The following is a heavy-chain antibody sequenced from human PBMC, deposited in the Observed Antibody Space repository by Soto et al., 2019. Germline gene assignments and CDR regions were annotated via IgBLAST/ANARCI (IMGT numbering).Heavy chain of an antibody. CDR2: MDPKSGNA. V-gene: IGHV1-8*01. D-gene: IGHD6-19*01. J-gene: IGHJ5*02. Sequence: QVQLVQSGAEVKMPGTSVKVSCKASGYTFTNFDLSWVRQATGQGLEWMGWMDPKSGNADYAQKFQGRLTLTRNTSINTTYMELSRLTSEDTAVYYCASGRGWRVSWGQGTLVTVSS. CDR1: GYTFTNFD. CDR3: ASGRGWRVS.